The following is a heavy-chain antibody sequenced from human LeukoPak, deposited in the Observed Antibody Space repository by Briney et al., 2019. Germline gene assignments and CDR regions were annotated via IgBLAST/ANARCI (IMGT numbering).Heavy chain of an antibody. CDR3: ARRYYDYVWGYYFDY. J-gene: IGHJ4*02. D-gene: IGHD3-16*01. CDR2: IYYSGST. CDR1: GGSISSYY. Sequence: SETLSLTCTVSGGSISSYYWSWIRQPPGKGLEWIGYIYYSGSTNYNPSLKSRVPISVDTSKNQFSLKLSSVTAADTAVYYCARRYYDYVWGYYFDYWGQGTLVTVSS. V-gene: IGHV4-59*08.